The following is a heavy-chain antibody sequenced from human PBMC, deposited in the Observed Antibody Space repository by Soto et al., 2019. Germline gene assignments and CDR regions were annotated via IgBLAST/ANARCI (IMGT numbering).Heavy chain of an antibody. CDR1: GYTFTSYG. V-gene: IGHV1-18*01. Sequence: QVQLVQSGGEVKKPGASVKLSCTASGYTFTSYGISWVRQAPGQGLEWMGWISAYNGKTNYAQNVQGRVTMTKNTSTRTAYMDLRSLRSDDTAVYYCARGGDVNYYHGMDVWGQGTTVTVSS. D-gene: IGHD5-12*01. J-gene: IGHJ6*02. CDR3: ARGGDVNYYHGMDV. CDR2: ISAYNGKT.